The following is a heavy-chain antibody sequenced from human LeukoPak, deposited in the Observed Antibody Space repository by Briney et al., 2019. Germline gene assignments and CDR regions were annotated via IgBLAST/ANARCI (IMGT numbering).Heavy chain of an antibody. CDR2: IYYSGST. V-gene: IGHV4-59*01. CDR3: ARAYSSGWLGAFDI. D-gene: IGHD6-19*01. Sequence: PSETLSLTCTVSGGSISSYYWSWIRQPPGKGLEWIGYIYYSGSTNYNPSLKSRVTISVDTSKNQFSLKLSSVTAADTAVYYCARAYSSGWLGAFDIWGQGTMVTVSS. CDR1: GGSISSYY. J-gene: IGHJ3*02.